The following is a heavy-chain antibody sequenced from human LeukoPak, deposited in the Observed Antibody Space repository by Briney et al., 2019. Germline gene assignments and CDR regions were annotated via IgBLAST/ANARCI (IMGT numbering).Heavy chain of an antibody. J-gene: IGHJ5*02. D-gene: IGHD3-3*01. CDR2: ISAYNGNT. V-gene: IGHV1-18*01. Sequence: GASVKVSCKASGYTFTSYGISWVRQAPGQGLEWMGWISAYNGNTNYAQKLQGRVTMTTDTSTSTAYMELRSLRSDDTAVYYCARVSYDFWSGYSNWFDPWGQGTLVTVSS. CDR3: ARVSYDFWSGYSNWFDP. CDR1: GYTFTSYG.